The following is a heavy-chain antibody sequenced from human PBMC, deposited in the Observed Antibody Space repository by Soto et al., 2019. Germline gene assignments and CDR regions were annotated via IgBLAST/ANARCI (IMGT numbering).Heavy chain of an antibody. CDR1: GFTFSNAW. J-gene: IGHJ4*02. D-gene: IGHD2-2*01. CDR3: TTRVAPGLDC. V-gene: IGHV3-15*07. Sequence: PRGSLRLSCAASGFTFSNAWMNWVRQAPGKGLEWVARIKSKTDGGTTDYAAPVKGRFTISRDGSKTTLYLQMSSLKTEDTAVYYCTTRVAPGLDCWGQGTLVTVSS. CDR2: IKSKTDGGTT.